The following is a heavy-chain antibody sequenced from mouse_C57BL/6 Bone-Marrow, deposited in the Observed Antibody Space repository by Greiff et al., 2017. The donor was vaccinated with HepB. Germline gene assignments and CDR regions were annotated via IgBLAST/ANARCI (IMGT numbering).Heavy chain of an antibody. CDR1: GYSFTSYY. V-gene: IGHV1-66*01. J-gene: IGHJ2*01. CDR3: ARDYGSSYGY. CDR2: IYPGSGNT. D-gene: IGHD1-1*01. Sequence: QVQLKESGPELVKPGASVKISCKASGYSFTSYYIHWVKQRPGQGLEWIGWIYPGSGNTKYNEKFKGKATLTADTSSSNAYMQLSSLTYEDSAVYYCARDYGSSYGYWGQGTTLTVSS.